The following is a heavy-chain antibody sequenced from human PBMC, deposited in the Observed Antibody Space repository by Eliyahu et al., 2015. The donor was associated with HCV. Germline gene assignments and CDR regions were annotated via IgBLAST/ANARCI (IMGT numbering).Heavy chain of an antibody. CDR3: AKDGRHSSGYYYYFDY. CDR1: GFTFDDYA. CDR2: ISWNSGSI. D-gene: IGHD3-22*01. J-gene: IGHJ4*02. Sequence: EVQLVESGGGLVQPGRSLRLSCAASGFTFDDYAMHWVRQAPGKGLEWVSGISWNSGSIGYADSVKGRFTISRDNAKNSLYLQMNSLRAEDTALYYCAKDGRHSSGYYYYFDYWGQGTLVTVSS. V-gene: IGHV3-9*01.